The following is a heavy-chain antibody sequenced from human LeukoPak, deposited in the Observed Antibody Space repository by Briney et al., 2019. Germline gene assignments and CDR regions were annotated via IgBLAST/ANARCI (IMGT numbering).Heavy chain of an antibody. V-gene: IGHV1-18*01. CDR3: AFQDARHDSSGYYPDY. Sequence: ASVKVSCKASGYTFTSYGISWVRQAPGQGLEWMGWISAYNGNTNYAQKLQGRVTMTTDTSTSTAYMELRSLRSDDTAVYYCAFQDARHDSSGYYPDYWGQGTLVTVSS. CDR2: ISAYNGNT. D-gene: IGHD3-22*01. CDR1: GYTFTSYG. J-gene: IGHJ4*02.